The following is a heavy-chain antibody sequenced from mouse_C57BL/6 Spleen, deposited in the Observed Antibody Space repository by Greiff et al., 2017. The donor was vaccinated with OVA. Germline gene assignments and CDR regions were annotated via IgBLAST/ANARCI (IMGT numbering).Heavy chain of an antibody. V-gene: IGHV1-26*01. J-gene: IGHJ1*03. CDR1: GYTFTDYY. CDR2: INPNNGGT. Sequence: VQLQQSGPELVKPGASVKISCKASGYTFTDYYMNWVKQSHGKSLEWIGDINPNNGGTSYNQKFKGKATLTVDKSSSTAYMELRSLTSEDSAVYYCAREDTYDYRYFDVWGTGTTVTVSS. D-gene: IGHD2-3*01. CDR3: AREDTYDYRYFDV.